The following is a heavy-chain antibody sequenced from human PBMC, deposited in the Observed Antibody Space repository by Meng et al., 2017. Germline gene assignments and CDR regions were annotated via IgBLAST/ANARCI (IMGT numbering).Heavy chain of an antibody. CDR3: ARDFTGIDY. CDR1: GSPLSSYS. D-gene: IGHD3-16*01. V-gene: IGHV3-21*01. CDR2: ISSSSSYI. Sequence: EGRLVETGGGLLKPGGSWRLSCAASGSPLSSYSMNWVRQAPGKGLEWVSSISSSSSYIYYADSVKGRFTISRDNAKNSLYLQMNSLRAEDTAVYYCARDFTGIDYWGQGTLVTVSS. J-gene: IGHJ4*02.